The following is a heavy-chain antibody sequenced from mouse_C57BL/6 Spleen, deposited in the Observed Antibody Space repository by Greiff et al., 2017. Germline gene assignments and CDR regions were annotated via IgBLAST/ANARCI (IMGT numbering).Heavy chain of an antibody. CDR1: GYTFTSYD. V-gene: IGHV1-85*01. Sequence: VQLQQSGPELVKPGASVKLSCKASGYTFTSYDINWVKQRPGEGLEWLGWIYPRDGSTKYNEKFKGKATLTVDTSSSTAYMELHSLTSEDSAVYVCARSKYYFDYWGQGTTLTVSS. J-gene: IGHJ2*01. CDR3: ARSKYYFDY. CDR2: IYPRDGST.